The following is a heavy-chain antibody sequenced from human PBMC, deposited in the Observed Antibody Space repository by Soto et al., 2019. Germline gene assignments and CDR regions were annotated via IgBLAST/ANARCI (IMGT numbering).Heavy chain of an antibody. CDR2: IIPIIGTA. V-gene: IGHV1-69*01. CDR3: ARGGVDVVATSAFDY. Sequence: QVQLVQSGAEVKKPGSSVKVSCKASGGTFNNYAISWVRQAPGQGLEWMGGIIPIIGTADYAHKCQGRLAISADESTGTTFMELSSLRSEDTALYYCARGGVDVVATSAFDYWGQGTLVTVSS. CDR1: GGTFNNYA. D-gene: IGHD5-12*01. J-gene: IGHJ4*02.